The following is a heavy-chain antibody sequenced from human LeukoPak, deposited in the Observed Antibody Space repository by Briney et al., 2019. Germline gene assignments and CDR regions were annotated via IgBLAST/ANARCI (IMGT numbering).Heavy chain of an antibody. CDR1: GFSSNNYA. CDR2: IIGSSGST. CDR3: AIMHGYYDGSGYWVQ. V-gene: IGHV3-23*01. D-gene: IGHD3-22*01. J-gene: IGHJ1*01. Sequence: GGSLRLSCVASGFSSNNYAMNWVRQAPGKGLEWVSLIIGSSGSTFYADSVEGRFTISRDNPRNTLYMQMNSLRDEDTALYYCAIMHGYYDGSGYWVQWGQGTLVTVSS.